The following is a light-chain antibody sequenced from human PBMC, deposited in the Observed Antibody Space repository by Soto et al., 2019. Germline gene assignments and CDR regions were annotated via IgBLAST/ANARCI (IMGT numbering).Light chain of an antibody. Sequence: QSVLTQPASVSGSPGQSITISCSGTTNDIGGYNYVSWYQHHPGKVPKVIIYEVRNRPSGVSNRFSGSKSGNTASLTISGLQAEDEADYYCSSYTVSATLVFGGGTKATVL. J-gene: IGLJ3*02. CDR3: SSYTVSATLV. CDR1: TNDIGGYNY. CDR2: EVR. V-gene: IGLV2-14*01.